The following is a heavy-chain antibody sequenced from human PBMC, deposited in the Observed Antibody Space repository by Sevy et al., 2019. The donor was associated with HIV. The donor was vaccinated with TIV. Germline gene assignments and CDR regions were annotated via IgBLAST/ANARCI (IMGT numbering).Heavy chain of an antibody. Sequence: SETLSLTCTVSGGSISSSSYYWGWIRQPPGKGLEWIGSIYYGGSTYYNPSLKSRVTISVDTSKNQFSLKLSSVTAADTAVYYCARQKKYSSSSFDYWGQGTLVTVSS. V-gene: IGHV4-39*01. CDR1: GGSISSSSYY. CDR3: ARQKKYSSSSFDY. CDR2: IYYGGST. J-gene: IGHJ4*02. D-gene: IGHD6-6*01.